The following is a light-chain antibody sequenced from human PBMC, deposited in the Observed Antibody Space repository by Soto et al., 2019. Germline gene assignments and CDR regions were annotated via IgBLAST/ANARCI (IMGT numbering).Light chain of an antibody. CDR2: LDRSGSY. Sequence: QLVLTQSSSASASLGSSVKLTCILSSGHNTYIIAWHQQQPGKAPRFLMTLDRSGSYNRGSGVPDRFSGSSSGADRYLTIPVLQFEDEGDYYCETWYSNTHKVFGGGTKLTVL. V-gene: IGLV4-60*02. CDR3: ETWYSNTHKV. J-gene: IGLJ3*02. CDR1: SGHNTYI.